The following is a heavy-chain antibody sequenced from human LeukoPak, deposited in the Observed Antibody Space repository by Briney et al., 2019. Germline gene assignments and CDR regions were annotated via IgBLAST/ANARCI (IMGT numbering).Heavy chain of an antibody. D-gene: IGHD3-22*01. CDR3: ARDRTLYYYDSSGPLDY. J-gene: IGHJ4*02. CDR1: GGTFGSYA. CDR2: IIPIFGTA. V-gene: IGHV1-69*05. Sequence: ASVKVSCKAPGGTFGSYAISWVRQAPGQGLEWMGGIIPIFGTANYAQKFQGRVTITTDESTSTAYMELSSLRSEDTAVYYCARDRTLYYYDSSGPLDYWGQGTLVTVSS.